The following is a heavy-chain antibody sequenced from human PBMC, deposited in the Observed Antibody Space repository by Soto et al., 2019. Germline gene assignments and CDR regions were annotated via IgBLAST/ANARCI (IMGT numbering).Heavy chain of an antibody. CDR3: ARDGYSGRSDGFDI. J-gene: IGHJ3*02. Sequence: QVQLVESGGGEVQPGRSLRLSCAASGFTFGAYSMHWVRQPPGKGLEWVAVISYDGKNERYTDPVKGRFTVSRDNSKSTMYLQMNSLRSEDTAVYYCARDGYSGRSDGFDIWGQGTMVTVSS. CDR1: GFTFGAYS. V-gene: IGHV3-30*04. CDR2: ISYDGKNE. D-gene: IGHD1-26*01.